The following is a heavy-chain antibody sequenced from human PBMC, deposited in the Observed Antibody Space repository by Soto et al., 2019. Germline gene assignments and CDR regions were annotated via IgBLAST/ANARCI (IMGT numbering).Heavy chain of an antibody. CDR2: IIAIIGKA. V-gene: IGHV1-3*01. J-gene: IGHJ3*02. CDR1: GYTFTSYA. D-gene: IGHD2-21*02. Sequence: GASVKVSCKASGYTFTSYAMHWVRQAPGQRLEWMGRIIAIIGKANYAQKFQGRVTITTDKSTSTAYMELSSLRSEDTAVYYCARDQGIVVVTAATPYAFDIWGQGTMVTVSS. CDR3: ARDQGIVVVTAATPYAFDI.